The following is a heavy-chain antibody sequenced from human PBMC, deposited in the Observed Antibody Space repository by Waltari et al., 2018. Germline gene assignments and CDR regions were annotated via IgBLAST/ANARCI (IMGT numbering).Heavy chain of an antibody. CDR2: VYHNGGT. D-gene: IGHD3-10*01. V-gene: IGHV4-39*01. J-gene: IGHJ4*02. CDR1: GGSLSRSSYY. Sequence: QLQLQESGPGLVKPSETLSLTCIVSGGSLSRSSYYWGWIRQPPGKGLEWIGSVYHNGGTRYNPSLQSRVTISIDTSKNQCSLKLTSVTAADTAVYYCANYRSGTMEDYWGQGTLVTVSS. CDR3: ANYRSGTMEDY.